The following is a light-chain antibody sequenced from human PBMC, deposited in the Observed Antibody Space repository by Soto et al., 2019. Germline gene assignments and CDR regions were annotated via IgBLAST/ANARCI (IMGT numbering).Light chain of an antibody. V-gene: IGKV1-33*01. J-gene: IGKJ4*01. CDR2: DAS. Sequence: IQMTQSPSSLSACVGDRVTITCQASQDIKNYLNWYQQKSGKAPKLLIYDASDLETGVPSRFSGSGSGTDFTFTINSLQPEDIATYYCQQYDNLPLTFGGGTKVDIK. CDR3: QQYDNLPLT. CDR1: QDIKNY.